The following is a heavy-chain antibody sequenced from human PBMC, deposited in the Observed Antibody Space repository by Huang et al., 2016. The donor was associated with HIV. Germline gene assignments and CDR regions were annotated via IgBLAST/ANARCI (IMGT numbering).Heavy chain of an antibody. Sequence: QVHLVESGGGVVQPGRSLRLSCAASEFTFSDYAIHWVRQAPGKGLEWVAMRSYDGNHKYYADSVKGRFTISRDNSKNTLYLQMNSLRPEDTAVFYCARDHGGFSLDYWGQGTLVTVSS. CDR3: ARDHGGFSLDY. J-gene: IGHJ4*02. CDR1: EFTFSDYA. D-gene: IGHD3-16*01. CDR2: RSYDGNHK. V-gene: IGHV3-30-3*01.